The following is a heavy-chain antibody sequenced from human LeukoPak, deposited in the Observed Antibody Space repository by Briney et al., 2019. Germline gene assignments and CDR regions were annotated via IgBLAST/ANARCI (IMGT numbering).Heavy chain of an antibody. CDR3: AGLTQYFYGSRRKYACDV. J-gene: IGHJ3*01. D-gene: IGHD3-10*01. Sequence: PGESLKISCKGSGYSFTSYWIGCVRQMPGKGVGWMGIIFPGDSDTRYSPSFQGQATFSADKSISTAYLQWSSLQASHTAIYYCAGLTQYFYGSRRKYACDVWGQGTKVTVSS. CDR2: IFPGDSDT. CDR1: GYSFTSYW. V-gene: IGHV5-51*01.